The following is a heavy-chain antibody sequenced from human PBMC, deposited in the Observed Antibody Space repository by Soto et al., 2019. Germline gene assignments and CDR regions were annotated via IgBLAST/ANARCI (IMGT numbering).Heavy chain of an antibody. V-gene: IGHV4-59*01. CDR1: GGSISSYS. Sequence: SETLSLTCTVSGGSISSYSWSWIRQPPGKGLEWIGYIYYSGSTNYNPSLKSRVTISVDTSKNQFSLKLSSVTAADTAVYYCARVAEYSSFLVDYWGQGTLVTVSS. D-gene: IGHD6-6*01. CDR2: IYYSGST. CDR3: ARVAEYSSFLVDY. J-gene: IGHJ4*02.